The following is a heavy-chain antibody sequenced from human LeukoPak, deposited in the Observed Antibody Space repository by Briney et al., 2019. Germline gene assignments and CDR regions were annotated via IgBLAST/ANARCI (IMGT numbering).Heavy chain of an antibody. J-gene: IGHJ4*02. V-gene: IGHV3-74*01. D-gene: IGHD2/OR15-2a*01. CDR3: VSFYETY. CDR2: INRDGSIT. CDR1: GLTFSSYW. Sequence: GGSLRLSCAASGLTFSSYWMHWVRQAPGKGLVWVSRINRDGSITSYGDSVKGRFTISKDNAKNTVYLQMNNLRAEDTAVYYCVSFYETYWGRGTLVTVSS.